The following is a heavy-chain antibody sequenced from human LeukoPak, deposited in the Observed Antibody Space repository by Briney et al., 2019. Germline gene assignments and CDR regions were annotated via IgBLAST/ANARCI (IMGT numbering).Heavy chain of an antibody. V-gene: IGHV4-59*12. Sequence: KPSETLSLTCTVSGGSISSSYWSWIRQPPGKGLEWIGYIYYSGSTNYNPSLKSRVTISVDTSKNQFSLKPSSVTAADTAVYYCAREATIEYFDYWGQGTLVTVSS. D-gene: IGHD5-12*01. CDR2: IYYSGST. CDR3: AREATIEYFDY. J-gene: IGHJ4*02. CDR1: GGSISSSY.